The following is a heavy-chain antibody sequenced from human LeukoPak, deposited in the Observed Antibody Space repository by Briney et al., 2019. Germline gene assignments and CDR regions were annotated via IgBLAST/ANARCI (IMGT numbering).Heavy chain of an antibody. CDR1: GFIFSNYW. Sequence: GGSLRLSCATSGFIFSNYWMSWVRQAPGKGLEWVGLIRSKAYGGTTEYAASVKGRFTISRDDSNSIAYLQMNSLKTEDTAVYYCTREEYYYDSSGYYRRDYYYMDVWGKGTTVTISS. CDR2: IRSKAYGGTT. D-gene: IGHD3-22*01. V-gene: IGHV3-49*04. J-gene: IGHJ6*03. CDR3: TREEYYYDSSGYYRRDYYYMDV.